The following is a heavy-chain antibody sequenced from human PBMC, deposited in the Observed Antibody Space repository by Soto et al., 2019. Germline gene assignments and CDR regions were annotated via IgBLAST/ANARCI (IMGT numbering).Heavy chain of an antibody. J-gene: IGHJ4*02. CDR3: ARDRGPRGSGGVIANFDY. V-gene: IGHV1-18*01. CDR2: ISAYNGNT. CDR1: GYTFTSYG. D-gene: IGHD3-16*02. Sequence: ALVKVSCKASGYTFTSYGISWVRQAPGQGLEWMGWISAYNGNTNYAQKLQGRVTMTTDTSTSTAYVELRSLRSDDTAVYYCARDRGPRGSGGVIANFDYWGQGTLVTVSS.